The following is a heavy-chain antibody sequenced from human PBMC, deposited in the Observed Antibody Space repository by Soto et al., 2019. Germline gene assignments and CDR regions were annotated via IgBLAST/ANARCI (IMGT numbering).Heavy chain of an antibody. CDR3: ARVRDPNYGDYYFDY. V-gene: IGHV4-30-2*01. CDR1: GCSISSGGYS. CDR2: IYHSGSS. J-gene: IGHJ4*02. Sequence: TLSLRCAVSGCSISSGGYSWSWIRQPPGKGLEWIGYIYHSGSSYYNPSLKSRVTISVDRSKNQFSLKLSSVTAADTAVYYCARVRDPNYGDYYFDYWGQGTLVTVSS. D-gene: IGHD4-17*01.